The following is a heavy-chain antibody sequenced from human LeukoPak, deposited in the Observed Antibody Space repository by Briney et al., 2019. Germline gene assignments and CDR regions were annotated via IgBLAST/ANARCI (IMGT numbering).Heavy chain of an antibody. V-gene: IGHV3-30*02. Sequence: QTGGSLRLSCAASGFTFSTYGMHWVRQAPGKGLEWVAFIRYDGSNKYYADSVKGRFTISRDNSKNTLYLQMNSLRPEDTAVYYCAKVSNLYSGTYYFDYWGQGTLVTVSS. CDR3: AKVSNLYSGTYYFDY. J-gene: IGHJ4*02. CDR2: IRYDGSNK. D-gene: IGHD1-26*01. CDR1: GFTFSTYG.